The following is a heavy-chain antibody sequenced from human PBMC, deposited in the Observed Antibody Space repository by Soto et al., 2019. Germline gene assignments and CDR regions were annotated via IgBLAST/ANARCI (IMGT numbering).Heavy chain of an antibody. CDR1: GASIGSGDYY. CDR2: IYYSGGT. CDR3: ASIYDSSGYYYGNNWFDP. D-gene: IGHD3-22*01. J-gene: IGHJ5*02. V-gene: IGHV4-31*02. Sequence: SETLSLTCTVSGASIGSGDYYWSWIRQHPGKGLEWIGYIYYSGGTYYNPSLKSRVTISVDTSKNQISLELSSVTAADTAVYYCASIYDSSGYYYGNNWFDPWGQGTLVTVSS.